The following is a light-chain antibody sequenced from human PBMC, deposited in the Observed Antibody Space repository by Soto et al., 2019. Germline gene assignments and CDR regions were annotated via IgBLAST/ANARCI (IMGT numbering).Light chain of an antibody. Sequence: QSALTQPPSVSGSPGQSVAIACTGTSSDVGSSNGVSWYQQPPGTAPKLMIYDVSNRPSGVPDRFSGSKSGNTASLTISGLQAEDESDYYCSSYTTSSTYVFGTGTKLTVL. CDR3: SSYTTSSTYV. CDR2: DVS. CDR1: SSDVGSSNG. V-gene: IGLV2-18*02. J-gene: IGLJ1*01.